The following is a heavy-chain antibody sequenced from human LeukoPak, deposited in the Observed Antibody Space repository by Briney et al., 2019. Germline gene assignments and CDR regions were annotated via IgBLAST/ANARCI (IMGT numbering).Heavy chain of an antibody. V-gene: IGHV1-8*01. D-gene: IGHD5-18*01. CDR2: MNPNSGNT. CDR1: GYTFTSYD. Sequence: ASVKVSCKASGYTFTSYDINWVRQATGQGLEWMGWMNPNSGNTGYAQKFQGRVTMTRNTSISTAYMELSSLRSEDTAVYYCARVQLWLRTPPYYYGMDVWGQWTTVTVSS. J-gene: IGHJ6*02. CDR3: ARVQLWLRTPPYYYGMDV.